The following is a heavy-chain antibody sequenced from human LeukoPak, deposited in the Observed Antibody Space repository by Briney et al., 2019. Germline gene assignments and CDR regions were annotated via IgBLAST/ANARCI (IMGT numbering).Heavy chain of an antibody. CDR2: IYYDGTT. D-gene: IGHD6-19*01. CDR1: GGSITRTNSY. CDR3: ARTRRGSGGSVVD. V-gene: IGHV4-39*01. J-gene: IGHJ4*02. Sequence: SETLSLTCTVSGGSITRTNSYWAWVRQPPGKGLEWIGSIYYDGTTYFSPSLKSRVTISVDSSNNQFSLKLTSVTAADTAVYYCARTRRGSGGSVVDWGQGTQVTVSS.